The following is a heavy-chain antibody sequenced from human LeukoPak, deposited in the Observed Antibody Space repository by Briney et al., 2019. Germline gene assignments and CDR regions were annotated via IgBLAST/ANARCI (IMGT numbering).Heavy chain of an antibody. CDR3: ARGIVLMVYATLNNWFDP. D-gene: IGHD2-8*01. V-gene: IGHV4-34*01. J-gene: IGHJ5*02. CDR2: INHSGST. CDR1: GGSFSGYY. Sequence: SETLSLTCAVYGGSFSGYYWSWIRQPPGKGLEWIGEINHSGSTNYNPSLKSRVTISVDTSKNQFSLKLSSVAAADTAVYYCARGIVLMVYATLNNWFDPWGQGTLVTVSS.